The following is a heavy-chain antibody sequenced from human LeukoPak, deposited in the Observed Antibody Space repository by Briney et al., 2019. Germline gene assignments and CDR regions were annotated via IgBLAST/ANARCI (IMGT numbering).Heavy chain of an antibody. CDR1: GDSISNGVKY. CDR3: AGDQVKCTGGTCQSRVGFDF. J-gene: IGHJ4*02. D-gene: IGHD2-8*02. Sequence: PSETLSLTCTVSGDSISNGVKYWSWIRQHPGRGLEWIGYIYHSGRSYYNPSLKSRITMSVDTSKNQFSLNLSSVTAADTAVYYCAGDQVKCTGGTCQSRVGFDFWGQGTLVTVSS. CDR2: IYHSGRS. V-gene: IGHV4-31*03.